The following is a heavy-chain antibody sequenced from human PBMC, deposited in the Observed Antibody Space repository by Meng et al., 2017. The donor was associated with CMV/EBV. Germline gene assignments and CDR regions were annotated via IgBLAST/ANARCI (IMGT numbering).Heavy chain of an antibody. V-gene: IGHV4-34*01. Sequence: SCSGYYWSWIRQPPGKGLEWIGEINHSGSTNYNPSLKSRVTISVDTSKNQFSLKLSSVTAADTAVYYCARARCSSTSCYLPKRFDPWGQGTLVTVSS. CDR1: SCSGYY. CDR3: ARARCSSTSCYLPKRFDP. CDR2: INHSGST. D-gene: IGHD2-2*01. J-gene: IGHJ5*02.